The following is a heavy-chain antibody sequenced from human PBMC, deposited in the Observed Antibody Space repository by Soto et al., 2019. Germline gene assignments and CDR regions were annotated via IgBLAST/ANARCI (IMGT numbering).Heavy chain of an antibody. CDR1: GFTFTHYR. D-gene: IGHD3-16*01. CDR3: ARAGDSNYVQDF. CDR2: INSDGARI. Sequence: PGGSLRLSCAASGFTFTHYRIHWGRQPPGKGLEWVGRINSDGARIEYGDSVKGRFTISRDNAHNMVFLQMNSLTDEDSGVYFCARAGDSNYVQDFWGQGTLVTVSS. V-gene: IGHV3-74*03. J-gene: IGHJ4*02.